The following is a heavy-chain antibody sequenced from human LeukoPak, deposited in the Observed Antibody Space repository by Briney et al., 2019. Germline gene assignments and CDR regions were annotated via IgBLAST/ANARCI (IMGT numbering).Heavy chain of an antibody. CDR2: IYYSGST. V-gene: IGHV4-39*07. J-gene: IGHJ4*02. CDR1: GASISSTTYY. CDR3: ARVTVGDYDPDDY. Sequence: SETLSLTCTVPGASISSTTYYWGWIRQPPRKGLEWIASIYYSGSTYYNPSLKSRVTISLGTSRNQFSLRLSSVTAADTAVYYCARVTVGDYDPDDYWGQGTLVTVSS. D-gene: IGHD4-17*01.